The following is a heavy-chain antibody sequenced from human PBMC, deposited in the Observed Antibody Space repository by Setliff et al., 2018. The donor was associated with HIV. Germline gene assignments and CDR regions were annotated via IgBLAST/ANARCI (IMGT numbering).Heavy chain of an antibody. D-gene: IGHD6-6*01. Sequence: ASVKVSCKASGYTFTSYFIHWVRQAPGQGLEWMGVIYPSGDMTNSAEKFRGRFTMIRDTSTTTDYMELSSLTPEDTAVYYCARDPAPSSSASYFQHWGQGTPVTVSS. CDR2: IYPSGDMT. V-gene: IGHV1-46*01. J-gene: IGHJ1*01. CDR3: ARDPAPSSSASYFQH. CDR1: GYTFTSYF.